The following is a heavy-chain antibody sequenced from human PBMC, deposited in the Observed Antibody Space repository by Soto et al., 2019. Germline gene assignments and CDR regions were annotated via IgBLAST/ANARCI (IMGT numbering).Heavy chain of an antibody. CDR2: IYYSGST. D-gene: IGHD4-17*01. V-gene: IGHV4-59*01. CDR1: GGSISSYY. CDR3: ARFDYGGYYFDY. J-gene: IGHJ4*02. Sequence: SETLSLTCTVSGGSISSYYWSWVRQPPGKGLEWIGYIYYSGSTNYNPSLKSRVTISVDTSKNQFSLKLSSVTAADTAVYYCARFDYGGYYFDYWGQGTLVTVSS.